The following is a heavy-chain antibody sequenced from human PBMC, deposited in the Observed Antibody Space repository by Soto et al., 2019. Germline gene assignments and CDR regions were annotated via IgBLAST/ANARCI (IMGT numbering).Heavy chain of an antibody. CDR2: VDNTGRT. Sequence: QVQVRESGPGLLRPSETLSLTCAVSSLSNIDWWSWVRQPPGKGLQWIGEVDNTGRTNYNTSPKSLITTTVDMSRSQLSLKMTSVTAADTAFYYGARAGGYDATVYWGQGTLVTVSS. V-gene: IGHV4-4*02. CDR1: SLSNIDW. J-gene: IGHJ4*02. D-gene: IGHD5-12*01. CDR3: ARAGGYDATVY.